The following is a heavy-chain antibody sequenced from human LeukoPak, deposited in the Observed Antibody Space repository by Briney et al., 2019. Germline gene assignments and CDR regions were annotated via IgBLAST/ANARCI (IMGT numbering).Heavy chain of an antibody. D-gene: IGHD3-3*01. CDR1: GGTFSSYA. V-gene: IGHV1-69*13. CDR3: ARDSVLEWQLGGHGRGWYYYYYMDV. CDR2: IIPIFGTA. Sequence: SVKVSCKASGGTFSSYAISWVRQAPGQGLEWMGGIIPIFGTANYAQKSQGRVTITADESTSTAYMELSSLRSEDTAVYYCARDSVLEWQLGGHGRGWYYYYYMDVWGKGTTVTVSS. J-gene: IGHJ6*03.